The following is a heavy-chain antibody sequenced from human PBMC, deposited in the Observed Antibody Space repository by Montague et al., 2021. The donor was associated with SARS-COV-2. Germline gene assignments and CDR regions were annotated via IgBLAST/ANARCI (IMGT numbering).Heavy chain of an antibody. CDR3: AREVVHVDVLTDIPKILYYGLDV. Sequence: TLSLTCTVSCGAINRGDYYWTWIRQPPGKGLEWIGNIYSTGDTSYSPSLKGRVGISLDTSKNQVSLNLRSVAAADTAVYYCAREVVHVDVLTDIPKILYYGLDVWGQGTTVVVSS. V-gene: IGHV4-30-4*08. CDR2: IYSTGDT. D-gene: IGHD2-21*02. J-gene: IGHJ6*02. CDR1: CGAINRGDYY.